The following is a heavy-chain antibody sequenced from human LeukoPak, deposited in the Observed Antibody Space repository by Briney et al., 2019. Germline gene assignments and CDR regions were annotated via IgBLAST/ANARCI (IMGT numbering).Heavy chain of an antibody. CDR1: GYTFTGYY. Sequence: ASVKVSCKASGYTFTGYYMHWVRQAPGQGLEWMGWINPNSGGTNYAQKFQGRVTMTRDTSTSTAYMELSRLRSDDTAVYYCARASYYDFNRMTFDIWGQGTMVTVSS. V-gene: IGHV1-2*02. D-gene: IGHD3-3*01. CDR3: ARASYYDFNRMTFDI. CDR2: INPNSGGT. J-gene: IGHJ3*02.